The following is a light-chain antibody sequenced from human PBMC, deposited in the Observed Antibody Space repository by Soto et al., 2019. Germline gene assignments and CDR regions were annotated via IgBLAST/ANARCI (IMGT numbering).Light chain of an antibody. J-gene: IGKJ5*01. Sequence: EIVLTQSPGTLSLSPGERATLSCRASQSVSSNYLAWYQHKPGQAPRLLLYAASYRAGGIPDRFSGSGSGTDFTLTISRLEPEDFAVYYCQLYGSSPPSISFGQGTLLEIK. V-gene: IGKV3-20*01. CDR1: QSVSSNY. CDR3: QLYGSSPPSIS. CDR2: AAS.